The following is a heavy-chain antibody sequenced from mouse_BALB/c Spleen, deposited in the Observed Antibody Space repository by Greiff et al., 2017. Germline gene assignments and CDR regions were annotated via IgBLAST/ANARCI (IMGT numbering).Heavy chain of an antibody. CDR2: ISSGGSYT. V-gene: IGHV5-9-3*01. CDR1: GFTFSSYA. Sequence: EVKLMESGGGLVKPGGSLKLSCAASGFTFSSYAMSWVRQTPEKRLEWVATISSGGSYTYYPDSVKGRFTISRDNAKNTLYLQMSSLRSEDTAMYYCARQDGNLDYWGQGTTLTVSS. J-gene: IGHJ2*01. CDR3: ARQDGNLDY. D-gene: IGHD2-1*01.